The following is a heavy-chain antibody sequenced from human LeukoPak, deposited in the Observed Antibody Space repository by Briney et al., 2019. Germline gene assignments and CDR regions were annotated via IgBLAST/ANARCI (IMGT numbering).Heavy chain of an antibody. V-gene: IGHV3-21*01. D-gene: IGHD4-17*01. CDR3: ARERYGDYNLGAFDI. CDR1: GFTLSSYN. J-gene: IGHJ3*02. CDR2: ISSSSSYI. Sequence: GGSLRLSCVASGFTLSSYNMNWVRQAPGKGLEWVSSISSSSSYIYYADSVKGRFTISRDNAKNSLYLQMNSLRAEDTAVYYCARERYGDYNLGAFDIWGQGTMVTVSS.